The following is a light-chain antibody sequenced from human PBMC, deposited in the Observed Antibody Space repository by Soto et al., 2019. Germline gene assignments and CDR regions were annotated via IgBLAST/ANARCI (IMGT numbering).Light chain of an antibody. CDR2: GAS. J-gene: IGKJ1*01. CDR1: QDIRNS. V-gene: IGKV1-6*01. CDR3: RQYRSHYMT. Sequence: AVQVTQSPSSVSASVGDRVTITCRASQDIRNSLGWYQHKPGKAPKLLIYGASTLQSGVPSRFAGSGSGTDFTLTISSQQPEESASYFCRQYRSHYMTFGQGTKVEVK.